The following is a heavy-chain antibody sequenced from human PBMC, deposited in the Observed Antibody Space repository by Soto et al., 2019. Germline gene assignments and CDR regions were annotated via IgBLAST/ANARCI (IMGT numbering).Heavy chain of an antibody. CDR1: GYSFTTYW. V-gene: IGHV5-51*01. J-gene: IGHJ4*02. Sequence: PGESLKISCKASGYSFTTYWIAWVRQMPGKGLEWMGMIYPGDSDTRYSPSFQGQVTFSADKSISTAYLQWTSLKASDTAMYFCTRQIAAAGQDYWGQGTLVTFSS. D-gene: IGHD6-13*01. CDR2: IYPGDSDT. CDR3: TRQIAAAGQDY.